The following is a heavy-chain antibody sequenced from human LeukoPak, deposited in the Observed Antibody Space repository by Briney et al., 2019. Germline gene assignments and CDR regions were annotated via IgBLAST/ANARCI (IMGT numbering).Heavy chain of an antibody. CDR3: ARHGESSVAATELWYFDY. CDR1: GGSFSGYY. CDR2: INHSGST. V-gene: IGHV4-34*01. J-gene: IGHJ4*02. D-gene: IGHD6-6*01. Sequence: SETLSLTCAVYGGSFSGYYWSWIRQAPGKGLEWTGEINHSGSTNYNPSLKSRVTISVDTSKNQFSLKLSSVTAADTAVYYCARHGESSVAATELWYFDYWGQGTLVTVSS.